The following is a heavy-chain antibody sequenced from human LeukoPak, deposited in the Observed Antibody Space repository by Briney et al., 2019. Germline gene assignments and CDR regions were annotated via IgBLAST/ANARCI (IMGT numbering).Heavy chain of an antibody. V-gene: IGHV3-48*02. CDR3: ARVVTFDY. D-gene: IGHD2-21*02. Sequence: GGSLRLSCVVSGFIFSTYSMNWVRQAPGKGLEWVSYISNTGATMYYADSVKGRFTISRDNAKNSLYLQMNSLRDEDTAVYYCARVVTFDYWGQGTLVTVSS. CDR1: GFIFSTYS. J-gene: IGHJ4*02. CDR2: ISNTGATM.